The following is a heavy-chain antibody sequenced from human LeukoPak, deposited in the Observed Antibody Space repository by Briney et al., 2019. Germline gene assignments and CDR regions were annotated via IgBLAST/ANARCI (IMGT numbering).Heavy chain of an antibody. Sequence: PGGSLRLSCAAPGLTFSSDAMSWVSQAPGKGLEWVSAISGSGGNTYYAGSVKGRFTISRDNSKNTLYLQMNSLRAEDTAVYYCADGYYYGMDVWGQGTTVTVSS. V-gene: IGHV3-23*01. CDR3: ADGYYYGMDV. CDR1: GLTFSSDA. CDR2: ISGSGGNT. J-gene: IGHJ6*02.